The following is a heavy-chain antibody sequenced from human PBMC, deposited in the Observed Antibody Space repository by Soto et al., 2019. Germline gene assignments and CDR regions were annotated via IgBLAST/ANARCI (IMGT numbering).Heavy chain of an antibody. CDR1: GRSFSGYY. CDR3: ARVDIVATRGGDY. J-gene: IGHJ4*02. V-gene: IGHV4-34*01. D-gene: IGHD5-12*01. Sequence: SETLSLTCAVYGRSFSGYYWSWIRQPPGKGLEWIGEINHSGSTNYNPSLKSRVTISVDTSKNQFSLKLSSVTAADTAVYYCARVDIVATRGGDYWGQGTLVTVSS. CDR2: INHSGST.